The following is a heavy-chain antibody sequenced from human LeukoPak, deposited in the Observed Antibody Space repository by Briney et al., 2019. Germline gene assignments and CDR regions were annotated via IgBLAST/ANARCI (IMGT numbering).Heavy chain of an antibody. CDR3: ARFQNGYSYGLYYFDT. D-gene: IGHD5-18*01. CDR2: IDYSGSS. J-gene: IGHJ4*02. CDR1: GGSINSYY. Sequence: PSETLSLTCTVSGGSINSYYWSWIRQSPEKGLEWIAYIDYSGSSNYNPSLKSRVSISIDTSKNQFSLRLTSVTAADTAVSYCARFQNGYSYGLYYFDTWGQGTLVSVSS. V-gene: IGHV4-59*01.